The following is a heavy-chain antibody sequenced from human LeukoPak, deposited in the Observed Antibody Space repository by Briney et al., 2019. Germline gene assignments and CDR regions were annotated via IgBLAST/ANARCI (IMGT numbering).Heavy chain of an antibody. CDR3: ARENNSGWYRKAAFDY. V-gene: IGHV1-2*02. D-gene: IGHD6-19*01. CDR1: GYTXTGYY. J-gene: IGHJ4*02. CDR2: INPNGGGT. Sequence: ASVKVSCKASGYTXTGYYIHWVRQAPGQGLEWMGWINPNGGGTNYAQNFQGRVTMTRDTSISTAYMELSRLRSDDTAIYYCARENNSGWYRKAAFDYWGQGTLVTVTS.